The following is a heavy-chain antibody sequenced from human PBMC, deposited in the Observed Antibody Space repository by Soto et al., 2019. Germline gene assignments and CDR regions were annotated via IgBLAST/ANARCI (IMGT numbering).Heavy chain of an antibody. Sequence: QVQLVESGGGLVKPGGSLRLSCAASGFTFSDYYMSWIRQAPGKGLEWVSYISGSGSTIYYANSVKGRFTISRDKAKNSLHLQMNSLRAEDTAVYYCASGVAASHFYSYYMDVWGKGTTVTVSS. V-gene: IGHV3-11*01. CDR1: GFTFSDYY. D-gene: IGHD2-15*01. J-gene: IGHJ6*03. CDR3: ASGVAASHFYSYYMDV. CDR2: ISGSGSTI.